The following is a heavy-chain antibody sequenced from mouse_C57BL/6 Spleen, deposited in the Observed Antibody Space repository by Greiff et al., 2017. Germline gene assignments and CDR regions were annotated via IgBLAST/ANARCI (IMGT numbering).Heavy chain of an antibody. V-gene: IGHV1-69*01. CDR2: IDPSDNYT. D-gene: IGHD1-1*01. CDR1: GYTFPSYW. CDR3: ARYYGSREYYFDY. J-gene: IGHJ2*01. Sequence: QVQLKQPGAELVMPGASVKLSCKASGYTFPSYWMHWVKQRPGQGLEWIGEIDPSDNYTNYNKKFKGKSTLPVEKSSSTAYKQLSSLTSEDSAVYYCARYYGSREYYFDYWGQGTTLTVSS.